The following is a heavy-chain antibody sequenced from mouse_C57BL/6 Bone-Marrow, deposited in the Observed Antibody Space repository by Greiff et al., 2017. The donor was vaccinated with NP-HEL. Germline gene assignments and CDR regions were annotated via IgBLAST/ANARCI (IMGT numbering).Heavy chain of an antibody. CDR1: GFTFTDYY. J-gene: IGHJ1*03. D-gene: IGHD1-1*02. CDR2: IRNKANGYTT. V-gene: IGHV7-3*01. Sequence: EVNLVESGGGLVQPGGSLSLSCAASGFTFTDYYMSWVRQPPGKALEWLGFIRNKANGYTTEYSASVKGRFIISRDNSQSIIYLQRNALRAEDSATYYCARYEAYGGGYFDVWGTGTTVTVSS. CDR3: ARYEAYGGGYFDV.